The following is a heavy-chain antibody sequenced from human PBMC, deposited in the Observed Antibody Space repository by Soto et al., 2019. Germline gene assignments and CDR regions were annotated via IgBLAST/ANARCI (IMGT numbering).Heavy chain of an antibody. D-gene: IGHD3-9*01. J-gene: IGHJ3*02. CDR3: AHFDRPGASDI. CDR2: IYWDDDR. V-gene: IGHV2-5*02. Sequence: QITLKESGLPLVKPTQTLTLTCTFSEFSLSTSGVGVGWIRQSPGKALEWLALIYWDDDRRYRPSLKSRLTITKDTPKNQVAFTMTNMDPVDTATYYCAHFDRPGASDIWGRGTKVTVSS. CDR1: EFSLSTSGVG.